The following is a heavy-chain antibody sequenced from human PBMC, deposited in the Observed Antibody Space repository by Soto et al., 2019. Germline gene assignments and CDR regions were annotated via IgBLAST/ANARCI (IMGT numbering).Heavy chain of an antibody. D-gene: IGHD5-18*01. CDR1: GFTFSSYE. CDR2: ISSSGSTI. CDR3: VRYSYGNFDY. V-gene: IGHV3-48*03. Sequence: PGGSLRLSCAASGFTFSSYEMNWVRQAPGKGLEWVSYISSSGSTIYYADSVKGRFTISRDNAKNSLYLQMNSLRAEDTAVYYCVRYSYGNFDYWGQGTLVTVSS. J-gene: IGHJ4*02.